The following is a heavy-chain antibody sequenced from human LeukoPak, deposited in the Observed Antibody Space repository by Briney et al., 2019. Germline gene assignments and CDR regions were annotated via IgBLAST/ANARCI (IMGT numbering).Heavy chain of an antibody. V-gene: IGHV1-2*02. CDR3: AVDSSSWYLFDY. Sequence: ASVKVSCKASGYTFTSYGISWVRQAPGQGLEWMGWINPNSGGTNYAQKFQGRVTMTRDTSISTAYMELSRLRSDDTAVYYCAVDSSSWYLFDYWGQGTLVTVSS. CDR2: INPNSGGT. J-gene: IGHJ4*02. CDR1: GYTFTSYG. D-gene: IGHD6-13*01.